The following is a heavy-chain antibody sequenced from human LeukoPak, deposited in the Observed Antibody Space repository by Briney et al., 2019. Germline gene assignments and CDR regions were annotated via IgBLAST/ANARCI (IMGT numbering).Heavy chain of an antibody. J-gene: IGHJ5*02. CDR1: GGSFSGYY. CDR2: INHSGST. Sequence: PSETLSLTCAVYGGSFSGYYWSWIRQPPGKGLEWIGEINHSGSTNYNPSLKSRVTISVDTSKNQFSLKLSSVTAADTAVYYCARSGAYSGSYYPTWGQGTLVTVSS. V-gene: IGHV4-34*01. CDR3: ARSGAYSGSYYPT. D-gene: IGHD1-26*01.